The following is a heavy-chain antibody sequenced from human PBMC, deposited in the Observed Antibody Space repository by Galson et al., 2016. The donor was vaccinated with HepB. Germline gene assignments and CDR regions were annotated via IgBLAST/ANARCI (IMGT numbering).Heavy chain of an antibody. Sequence: SLRLSCAASGFTFNGYGMHWVRQTSGKGLEWVALISNDGSKEYYADSVKGRFTISRDNSQNTLYLQINSLRPEDTAVYYCVKDPYNYGGGGHNVVFQDRYFDHWGQGPLVTVSS. CDR1: GFTFNGYG. D-gene: IGHD3-22*01. V-gene: IGHV3-30*18. CDR2: ISNDGSKE. J-gene: IGHJ4*02. CDR3: VKDPYNYGGGGHNVVFQDRYFDH.